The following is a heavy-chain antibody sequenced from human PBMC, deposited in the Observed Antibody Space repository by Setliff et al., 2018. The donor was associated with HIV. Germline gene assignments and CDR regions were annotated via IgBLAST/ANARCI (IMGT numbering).Heavy chain of an antibody. V-gene: IGHV3-48*01. J-gene: IGHJ6*02. CDR3: AKDVCSGAYCYAYYYYGMDV. CDR2: ISSSGSTI. Sequence: PGGSLRLSCAASGFTFSSYAMSWIRQAPGKGLEWVSYISSSGSTIYYADSVKGQFTISRDNSKNTLYLQMNSLRVEDTAVYYCAKDVCSGAYCYAYYYYGMDVWGQGTMVTVSS. D-gene: IGHD2-15*01. CDR1: GFTFSSYA.